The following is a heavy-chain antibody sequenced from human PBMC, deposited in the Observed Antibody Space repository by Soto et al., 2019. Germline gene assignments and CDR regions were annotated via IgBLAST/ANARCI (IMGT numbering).Heavy chain of an antibody. J-gene: IGHJ5*02. CDR2: IYGTGTT. D-gene: IGHD1-26*01. CDR3: AGFSSGTYLFDL. Sequence: SETLSLTCTVSDGSISGYYLSLIRQPPGKGLEWIGYIYGTGTTNYSPSLTNRVTISVDMSKNQFSLRLSSVTAADTAVYYCAGFSSGTYLFDLWGQGTPVTVSS. V-gene: IGHV4-59*01. CDR1: DGSISGYY.